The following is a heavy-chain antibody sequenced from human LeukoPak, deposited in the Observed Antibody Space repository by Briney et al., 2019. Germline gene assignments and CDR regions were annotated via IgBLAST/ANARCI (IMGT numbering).Heavy chain of an antibody. D-gene: IGHD1-26*01. CDR2: IIAILGIA. V-gene: IGHV1-69*02. CDR3: ALRGSYYGYTWFDP. J-gene: IGHJ5*01. Sequence: SVKLSCKASGGTFSSYTISWVRQAPGQGLEWMGRIIAILGIANYAQKLQGRVTITADKSTSTAYMELSSLRSENTAVYFCALRGSYYGYTWFDPWGQRTLVTVSS. CDR1: GGTFSSYT.